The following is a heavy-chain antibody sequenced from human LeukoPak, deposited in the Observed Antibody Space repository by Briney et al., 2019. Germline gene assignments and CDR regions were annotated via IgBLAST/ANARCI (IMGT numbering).Heavy chain of an antibody. CDR1: GFTFSSYA. Sequence: GGSLRLSCAASGFTFSSYAMGWVRQAPGKGLEWVSAISGSGGSTYYADSVKGRFTISRDNSKNTLYLQMNSLRAEDTAVYYCAKDGTELSGSYLLWGQGTLVTVSS. V-gene: IGHV3-23*01. CDR2: ISGSGGST. D-gene: IGHD1-26*01. J-gene: IGHJ4*02. CDR3: AKDGTELSGSYLL.